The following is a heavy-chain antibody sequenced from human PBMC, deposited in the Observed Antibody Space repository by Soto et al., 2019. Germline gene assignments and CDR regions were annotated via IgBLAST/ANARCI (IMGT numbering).Heavy chain of an antibody. Sequence: SGPTLVNPTQTLTLTCTFSGFSLSTSGVGVGWIRQPPGKAREWLALIYWNDDKKYSSSLKSRLGITKDTFRNQVVLTMTNVDPLDTATYYCARRRGYNWNNPAFDYWGQGALVTVSS. V-gene: IGHV2-5*01. D-gene: IGHD1-20*01. CDR1: GFSLSTSGVG. J-gene: IGHJ4*02. CDR3: ARRRGYNWNNPAFDY. CDR2: IYWNDDK.